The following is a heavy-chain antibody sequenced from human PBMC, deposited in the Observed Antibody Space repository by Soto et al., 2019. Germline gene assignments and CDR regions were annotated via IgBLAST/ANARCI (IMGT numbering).Heavy chain of an antibody. V-gene: IGHV6-1*01. CDR2: TYYRSKWYN. CDR1: GDSVSSNSAA. D-gene: IGHD2-2*01. J-gene: IGHJ6*02. CDR3: ARDLSVLVPAAVRSYYYGMDV. Sequence: QVQLQQSGPGLVKPSQTLSLTCAISGDSVSSNSAAWNWIRQSPSRGLEWLGRTYYRSKWYNDYAVSGKSRITINADTSKNQFALQLKSVTPEDRAVYYCARDLSVLVPAAVRSYYYGMDVWGQGTTVTVSS.